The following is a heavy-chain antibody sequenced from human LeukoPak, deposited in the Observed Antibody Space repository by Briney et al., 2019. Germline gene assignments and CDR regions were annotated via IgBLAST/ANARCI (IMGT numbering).Heavy chain of an antibody. Sequence: PSETLSLTCAVSGGSISSGGYSWSWIRQPPGKGLEWIGYIYHSGSTYYNPSLKSRVTISVDRSKNQFSLKLSSVTAADTAVYYCARRSSGYSYANRGWGQGTLVTVSS. CDR2: IYHSGST. CDR3: ARRSSGYSYANRG. V-gene: IGHV4-30-2*01. D-gene: IGHD5-18*01. J-gene: IGHJ4*02. CDR1: GGSISSGGYS.